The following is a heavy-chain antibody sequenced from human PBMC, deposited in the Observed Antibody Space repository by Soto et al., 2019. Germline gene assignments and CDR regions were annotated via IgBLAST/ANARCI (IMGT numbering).Heavy chain of an antibody. CDR3: ARDSDVGSGCYDY. V-gene: IGHV3-66*02. J-gene: IGHJ4*01. CDR2: IYSGGST. CDR1: GFTVSSNY. D-gene: IGHD6-19*01. Sequence: GGSLRLSCAASGFTVSSNYMSWVRQAPGKGLEWVSDIYSGGSTYYADSVKGRFTISRDNSKNTLYLQMNSLRAEDTALYSSARDSDVGSGCYDYWGHGTLVTVSS.